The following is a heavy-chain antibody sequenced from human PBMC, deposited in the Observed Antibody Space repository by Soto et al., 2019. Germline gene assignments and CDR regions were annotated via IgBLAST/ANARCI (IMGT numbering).Heavy chain of an antibody. Sequence: QVHLVQSGAEVKKPGASVKVSCKGSGYTFTSYGITWVRQAPGQGLEWMGWISAHNGNTDYAQKLQGRVTVTRYTSTSKAYMELRSLSSDDTAVYYCARGRYGDYWGQGALVTVSS. CDR3: ARGRYGDY. CDR2: ISAHNGNT. D-gene: IGHD1-1*01. V-gene: IGHV1-18*01. CDR1: GYTFTSYG. J-gene: IGHJ4*02.